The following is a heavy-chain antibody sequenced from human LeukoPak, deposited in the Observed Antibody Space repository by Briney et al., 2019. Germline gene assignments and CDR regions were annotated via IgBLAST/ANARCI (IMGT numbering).Heavy chain of an antibody. D-gene: IGHD3-10*01. V-gene: IGHV3-64D*06. Sequence: GGSLRLSCSASGFTFSSYAMHWVRQAPGKGLEYVSAISSNGGSTYYADSVKGRFTISRENSKNTLYLQMSSLRAEDTAVYYCVKDHYYGSGSYYNGYWFDPWGQGTLVTVSS. CDR2: ISSNGGST. J-gene: IGHJ5*02. CDR1: GFTFSSYA. CDR3: VKDHYYGSGSYYNGYWFDP.